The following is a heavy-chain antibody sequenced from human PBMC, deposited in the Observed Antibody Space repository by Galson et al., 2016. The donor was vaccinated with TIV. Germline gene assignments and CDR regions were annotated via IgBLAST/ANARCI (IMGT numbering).Heavy chain of an antibody. J-gene: IGHJ6*02. Sequence: SVKVSCKASGYKFLDYYIHWVRQAPGQGLEWMGWINPNSGGTDYAQKFQGRVTMTRDTSITTAYMELSSLRSDDTALYYCARQITFGGVIVIGNGADVWGQGTTVTVSS. CDR1: GYKFLDYY. V-gene: IGHV1-2*02. CDR3: ARQITFGGVIVIGNGADV. D-gene: IGHD3-16*02. CDR2: INPNSGGT.